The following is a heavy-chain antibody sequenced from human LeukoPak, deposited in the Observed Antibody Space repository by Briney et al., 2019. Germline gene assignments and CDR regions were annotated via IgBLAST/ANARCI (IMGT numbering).Heavy chain of an antibody. CDR3: AKDAYGGATFFYYMDV. D-gene: IGHD2/OR15-2a*01. CDR1: GFTFDDYA. J-gene: IGHJ6*03. CDR2: ISWNSGNI. Sequence: GGSLRLSCAGSGFTFDDYAIHWVRQTPGKGLEWVSGISWNSGNIAYADFVGGRFTISRDNAKNSLSLQMNSLSDEDTAVYYCAKDAYGGATFFYYMDVWGNGTTVSVSS. V-gene: IGHV3-9*01.